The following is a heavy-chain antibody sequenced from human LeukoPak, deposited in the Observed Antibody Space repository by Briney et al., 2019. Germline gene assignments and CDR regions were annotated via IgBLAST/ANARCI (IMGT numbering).Heavy chain of an antibody. V-gene: IGHV3-20*04. CDR2: INWSGGST. Sequence: GGSLRLSCTASGFAFDEHGMSWVREVPGKGLEWVSGINWSGGSTGYADPLRGRFTISRDNAKNSLYLQMDSLRAEDTALYYCARAPITSPFYFDYWGQGTLVTVSS. J-gene: IGHJ4*02. CDR3: ARAPITSPFYFDY. CDR1: GFAFDEHG. D-gene: IGHD2-2*01.